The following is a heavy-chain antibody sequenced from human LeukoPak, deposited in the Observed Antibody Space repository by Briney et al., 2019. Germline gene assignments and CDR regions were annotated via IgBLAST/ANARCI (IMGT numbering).Heavy chain of an antibody. CDR2: ISYDGSNK. V-gene: IGHV3-30*03. D-gene: IGHD5-12*01. CDR1: GFTFSSYG. Sequence: PGRSLTLSCAASGFTFSSYGMHWVRQAPGKGLEWVAVISYDGSNKYYADSVKGRFTISRDNSKNTLYLQMNSLRAEDTAGYYCARNSGYDSTGWFDPWGQGTLVTVSS. CDR3: ARNSGYDSTGWFDP. J-gene: IGHJ5*02.